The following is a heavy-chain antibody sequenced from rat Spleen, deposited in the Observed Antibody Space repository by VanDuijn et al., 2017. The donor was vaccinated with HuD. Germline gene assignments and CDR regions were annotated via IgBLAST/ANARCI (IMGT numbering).Heavy chain of an antibody. CDR3: TSVRQCHGFAY. V-gene: IGHV5-31*01. CDR1: GFTFNNFW. CDR2: ISNTGGSI. J-gene: IGHJ3*01. D-gene: IGHD3-3*01. Sequence: EVQLVESGGGLVQPGRSLKLSCVASGFTFNNFWMSWIRQAPGKGLEWVASISNTGGSIYYPDSVKGRFTIYRQNTQKTLYLQMNSLRSEDTATYYCTSVRQCHGFAYWGQGTLVTVSS.